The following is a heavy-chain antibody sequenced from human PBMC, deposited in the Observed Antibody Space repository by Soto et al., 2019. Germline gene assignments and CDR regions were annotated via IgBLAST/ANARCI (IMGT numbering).Heavy chain of an antibody. CDR2: ISGSGGST. D-gene: IGHD2-15*01. CDR1: GFTFSSYA. CDR3: AKSPTPGVVVVAATLAEYFQH. Sequence: GSLRLSCAASGFTFSSYAMSWVRQAPGKGLEWVSAISGSGGSTYYADSVKGRFTISRDNSKNTLYLQMNSLRAEDTAVYYCAKSPTPGVVVVAATLAEYFQHWGQGTLVTVSS. V-gene: IGHV3-23*01. J-gene: IGHJ1*01.